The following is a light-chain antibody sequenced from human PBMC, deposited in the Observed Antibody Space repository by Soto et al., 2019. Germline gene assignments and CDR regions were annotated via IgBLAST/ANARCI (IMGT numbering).Light chain of an antibody. CDR3: QQYNSIPIT. Sequence: DIQMTQSPSSLYASVGDRVTLTCRASQGISTYLNWYQQKPGKAPKLLIYKASSLESGVPSRFSGSGSGTELTITISSLQPDDFETYDCQQYNSIPITFGQGTRLEIK. J-gene: IGKJ5*01. V-gene: IGKV1-5*03. CDR2: KAS. CDR1: QGISTY.